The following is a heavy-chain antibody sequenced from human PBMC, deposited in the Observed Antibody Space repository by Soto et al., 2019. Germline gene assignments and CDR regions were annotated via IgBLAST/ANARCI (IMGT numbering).Heavy chain of an antibody. V-gene: IGHV1-3*01. CDR3: ARPYDSSGYYYYWFDP. Sequence: GASVKVSCKASGYTFTSYAMHWVRQAPGQRLEWMGWINAGNGNTKYSQKFQGRVTITRDTSASTAYMELSSLRSEDTAVYYCARPYDSSGYYYYWFDPWGQGTLVTVSS. D-gene: IGHD3-22*01. CDR2: INAGNGNT. CDR1: GYTFTSYA. J-gene: IGHJ5*02.